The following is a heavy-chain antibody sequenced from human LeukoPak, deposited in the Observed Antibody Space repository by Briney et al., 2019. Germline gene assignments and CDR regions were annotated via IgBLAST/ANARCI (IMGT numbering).Heavy chain of an antibody. Sequence: SETLSLTCTVSGDSISSGTHYWGWIRQPPGRGLEWLATIYSTRTTFYNSSLKSRGTISVDTSKNEFSLKLTSMTAADTAVYYCARQRGSGTWAFDCWGQGTLVTVSS. D-gene: IGHD3-10*01. CDR3: ARQRGSGTWAFDC. CDR2: IYSTRTT. J-gene: IGHJ4*02. CDR1: GDSISSGTHY. V-gene: IGHV4-39*01.